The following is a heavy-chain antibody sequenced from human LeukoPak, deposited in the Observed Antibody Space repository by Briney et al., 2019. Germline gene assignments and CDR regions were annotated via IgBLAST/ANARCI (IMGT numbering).Heavy chain of an antibody. V-gene: IGHV1-69*06. D-gene: IGHD2-2*01. J-gene: IGHJ5*02. CDR1: GGTSSSYA. Sequence: SVKVSCKASGGTSSSYAISWVRQAPGQGLEWMGRIIPIFGTANYAQKFQGRVTITADKSTSTAYMELSSLRSEDTAVYYCARNGRDCSSTSCYNWFDPWGQGTLVTVSS. CDR3: ARNGRDCSSTSCYNWFDP. CDR2: IIPIFGTA.